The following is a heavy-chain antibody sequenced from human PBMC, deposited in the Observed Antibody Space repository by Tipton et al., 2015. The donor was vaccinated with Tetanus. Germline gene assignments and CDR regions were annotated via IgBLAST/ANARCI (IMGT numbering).Heavy chain of an antibody. CDR1: GGSLSRGGYY. D-gene: IGHD6-6*01. J-gene: IGHJ4*02. CDR2: IYFSGST. CDR3: ARDQARGARGWNYLDC. V-gene: IGHV4-31*03. Sequence: TLSLTCTVSGGSLSRGGYYWTWIRQNPGKGLEWIGDIYFSGSTYYNPSLKSRVTISVDTSKNQFSLRLNSVTAADTAVYYCARDQARGARGWNYLDCWGQGTLVTVSS.